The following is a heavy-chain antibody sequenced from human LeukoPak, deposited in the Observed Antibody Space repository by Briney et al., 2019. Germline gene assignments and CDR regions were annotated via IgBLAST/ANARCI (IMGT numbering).Heavy chain of an antibody. CDR3: ARGGITMVRGVIDGSNYGMDV. CDR2: IGTAGDT. Sequence: QSGGSLRLSCAASGFTFSSYDMHWVRQATGKGLEWVSAIGTAGDTYYPGSVKGRFTISRENAKNSLYLQMNSLRAGDTAVYYCARGGITMVRGVIDGSNYGMDVWGQGTTVTVSS. J-gene: IGHJ6*02. CDR1: GFTFSSYD. D-gene: IGHD3-10*01. V-gene: IGHV3-13*01.